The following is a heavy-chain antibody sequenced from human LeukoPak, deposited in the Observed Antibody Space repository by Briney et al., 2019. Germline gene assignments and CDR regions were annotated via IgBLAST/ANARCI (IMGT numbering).Heavy chain of an antibody. CDR2: IYYSGST. D-gene: IGHD6-19*01. Sequence: PSETLSLTCTVSGGSISSYYWSWIRQPPGKGLEWIGYIYYSGSTNYNPSLKSRVTISVDTSKNQFSLKLSSVTAADTAVYYCARGIAVAGQNAFDIWGQGTMVTVSS. CDR3: ARGIAVAGQNAFDI. J-gene: IGHJ3*02. CDR1: GGSISSYY. V-gene: IGHV4-59*01.